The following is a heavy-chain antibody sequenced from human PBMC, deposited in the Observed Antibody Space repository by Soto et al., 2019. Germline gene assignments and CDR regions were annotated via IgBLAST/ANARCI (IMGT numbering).Heavy chain of an antibody. Sequence: PGGSLRLSCAASGFTFSSYSMSWVRQAPGKGLEWVSAISGSGVSTYYADSVKGRFTISRDNSKNTLYLQMNSLRAEDTAVYYCAEGAGVSYCSSTSCYKSPGWLDYWGQGTLVTVSS. V-gene: IGHV3-23*01. CDR3: AEGAGVSYCSSTSCYKSPGWLDY. CDR2: ISGSGVST. J-gene: IGHJ4*02. CDR1: GFTFSSYS. D-gene: IGHD2-2*02.